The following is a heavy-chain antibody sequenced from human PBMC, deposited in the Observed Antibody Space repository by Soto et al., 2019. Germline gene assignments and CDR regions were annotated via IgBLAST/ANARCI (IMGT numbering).Heavy chain of an antibody. V-gene: IGHV4-59*01. J-gene: IGHJ5*02. CDR3: ARVEYSRSSDWFDP. CDR1: GGSISSYY. CDR2: IYYSGST. Sequence: SETLSLTCTVSGGSISSYYWSWIRQPPGKGLEWIGYIYYSGSTNYNPSLKSRVTISVDTSKNQFSLKLSSVTAADTAVYYCARVEYSRSSDWFDPWGQGTLVTVAS. D-gene: IGHD6-6*01.